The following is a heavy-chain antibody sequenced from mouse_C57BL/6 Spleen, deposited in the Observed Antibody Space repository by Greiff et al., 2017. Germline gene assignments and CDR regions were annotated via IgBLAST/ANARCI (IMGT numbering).Heavy chain of an antibody. V-gene: IGHV1-61*01. D-gene: IGHD2-5*01. CDR3: AVASYSKEGFFDY. CDR1: GYTFTSYW. Sequence: QVQLQQPGAELVRPGSSVKLSCKASGYTFTSYWMDWVKQRPGQGLEWIGNISPSDSETHYNQKFKDKATLTVDKSASTAYMQLSRLTSEDSAVCYCAVASYSKEGFFDYWGQGTTLTVST. CDR2: ISPSDSET. J-gene: IGHJ2*01.